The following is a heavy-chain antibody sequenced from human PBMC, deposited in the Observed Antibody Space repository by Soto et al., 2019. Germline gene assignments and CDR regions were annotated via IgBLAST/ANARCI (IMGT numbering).Heavy chain of an antibody. CDR3: TRGLYEYSRFDEYFQH. Sequence: QVQLVESGGGVVQPGRSLRLSCAASGFTFSSYAMHWVRQAPGKGLEWVAVISYDGSNKYYADSAKGRFTISRDNSKNTLDLQMISVRAEDTAVYYGTRGLYEYSRFDEYFQHWGQGTLVTVCS. J-gene: IGHJ1*01. CDR2: ISYDGSNK. V-gene: IGHV3-30-3*01. D-gene: IGHD6-6*01. CDR1: GFTFSSYA.